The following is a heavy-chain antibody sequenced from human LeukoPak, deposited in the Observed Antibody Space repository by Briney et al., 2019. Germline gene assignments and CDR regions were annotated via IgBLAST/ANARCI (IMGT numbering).Heavy chain of an antibody. V-gene: IGHV3-23*01. CDR2: ISGSGVST. CDR1: GFTFSTYA. D-gene: IGHD6-19*01. Sequence: PGGSLRLSCPASGFTFSTYAMSWVRQAPGKGLQWVSTISGSGVSTYYADSVKGHFTISRDNSKNTLYLQMYSLRAEDTAKYYCAKDTSGWYDLGSFDIWGQGTMVTVSS. J-gene: IGHJ3*02. CDR3: AKDTSGWYDLGSFDI.